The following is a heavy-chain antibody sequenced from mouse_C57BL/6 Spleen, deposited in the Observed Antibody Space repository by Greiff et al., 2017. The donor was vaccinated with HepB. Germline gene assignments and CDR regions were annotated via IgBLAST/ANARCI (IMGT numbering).Heavy chain of an antibody. CDR3: ARGYPDY. CDR2: ISDGGSYT. Sequence: EVKLVESGGGLVKPGGSLKLSCAASGFTFSSYAMSWVRQTPEKRLEWVATISDGGSYTYYPDNVKGRFTISRDNAKNNLYLQMSHLKSEDTAMYYCARGYPDYWGQGTTLTVSS. J-gene: IGHJ2*01. D-gene: IGHD1-2*01. CDR1: GFTFSSYA. V-gene: IGHV5-4*03.